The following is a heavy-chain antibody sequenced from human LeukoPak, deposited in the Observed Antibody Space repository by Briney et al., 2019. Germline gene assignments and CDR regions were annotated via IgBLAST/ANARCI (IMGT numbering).Heavy chain of an antibody. D-gene: IGHD4-11*01. J-gene: IGHJ6*02. CDR2: IYYSGST. Sequence: PSETLSLTCAVYGGSFSGYYWGWIRQPPGKGLEWIGSIYYSGSTYYNPSLKSRVTISVDTSKNQFSLKLSSVTAADTAVCYCARPGLPTYGMDVWGQGTTVTVSS. CDR3: ARPGLPTYGMDV. CDR1: GGSFSGYY. V-gene: IGHV4-39*01.